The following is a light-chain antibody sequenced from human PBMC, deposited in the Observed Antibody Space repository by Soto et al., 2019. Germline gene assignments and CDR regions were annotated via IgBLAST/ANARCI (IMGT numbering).Light chain of an antibody. CDR1: SSDVGGYDY. CDR3: SAYTTTSTLI. Sequence: QSVLTQPASVSGCPGQSVTISCTGTSSDVGGYDYVSWYQQHPGTAPKLMLYEVNNRPSGVSNRFSGSKSGNTASLIISGLQTEDEADYYCSAYTTTSTLIFGTGTKVTVL. J-gene: IGLJ1*01. CDR2: EVN. V-gene: IGLV2-14*01.